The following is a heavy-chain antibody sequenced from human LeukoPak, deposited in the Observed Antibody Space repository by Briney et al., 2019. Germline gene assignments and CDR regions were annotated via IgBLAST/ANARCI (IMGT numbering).Heavy chain of an antibody. CDR1: GFTVSSNY. J-gene: IGHJ1*01. D-gene: IGHD3-22*01. Sequence: GGSLRLSCAASGFTVSSNYMSWVRQAPGKGLEWVSDISGSGGSTYYADSVKGRFTISRDNSKNTLYLQMNSLRAEDTAVYYCAKMSSGYYFTLEYFQHWGQGTLVTVSS. CDR3: AKMSSGYYFTLEYFQH. V-gene: IGHV3-23*01. CDR2: ISGSGGST.